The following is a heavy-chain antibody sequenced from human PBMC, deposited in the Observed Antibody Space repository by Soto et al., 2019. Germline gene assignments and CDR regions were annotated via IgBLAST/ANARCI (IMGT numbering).Heavy chain of an antibody. CDR1: GFTFSSYS. Sequence: GALRLSCAASGFTFSSYSMNWVRQAPGKGLEWVSYISSSSSTIYYADSVKGRFTISRDNAKNSLYLQMNSLRAEDTAVYYCARERDYVWGSYRPTRSDAFDTWGQGTMVTVSS. D-gene: IGHD3-16*02. CDR2: ISSSSSTI. CDR3: ARERDYVWGSYRPTRSDAFDT. V-gene: IGHV3-48*01. J-gene: IGHJ3*02.